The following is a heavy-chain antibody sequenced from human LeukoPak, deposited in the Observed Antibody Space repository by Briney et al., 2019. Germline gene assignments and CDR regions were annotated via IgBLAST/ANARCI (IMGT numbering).Heavy chain of an antibody. CDR1: GFTLDDYG. CDR3: ATGKRSYPLDY. D-gene: IGHD1-26*01. V-gene: IGHV3-20*04. J-gene: IGHJ4*02. CDR2: INWNGGST. Sequence: PGGSLRLXCAASGFTLDDYGMSWVRQAPGKGLEWVSGINWNGGSTGYADSVKGRFTISRDNAKNSVYLQMNSLRAEDTAVYYCATGKRSYPLDYWGQGTLVTVSS.